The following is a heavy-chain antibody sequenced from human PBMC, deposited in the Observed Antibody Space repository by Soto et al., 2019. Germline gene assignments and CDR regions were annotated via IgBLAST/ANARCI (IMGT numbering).Heavy chain of an antibody. CDR3: VRDRDSDTWPSRDV. CDR1: GYSFTRNG. Sequence: QVHLVQSGAELKKPGASVRVSCKASGYSFTRNGISWVRQAPGQGLEWMGWISAKNEDTNYAQKFQGRVIMTTDTSTSTAYMELRSLRSDDTAVYYCVRDRDSDTWPSRDVWGQGTTVTVSS. J-gene: IGHJ6*02. CDR2: ISAKNEDT. D-gene: IGHD1-26*01. V-gene: IGHV1-18*01.